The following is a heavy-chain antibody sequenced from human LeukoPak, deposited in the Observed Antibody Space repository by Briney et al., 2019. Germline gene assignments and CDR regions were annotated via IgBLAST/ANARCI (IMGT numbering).Heavy chain of an antibody. J-gene: IGHJ4*02. Sequence: PGRSLRLACAASGFSFSTYDMHWVRQAPGKGLEYVSAISANGGSTYYADSVKGRFTISRDTSKNTLYLQMSSLRAEDTAMYHCVKDLYKGDSASWYFFHYWGQGTLVTVSS. CDR1: GFSFSTYD. CDR3: VKDLYKGDSASWYFFHY. CDR2: ISANGGST. V-gene: IGHV3-64D*06. D-gene: IGHD6-13*01.